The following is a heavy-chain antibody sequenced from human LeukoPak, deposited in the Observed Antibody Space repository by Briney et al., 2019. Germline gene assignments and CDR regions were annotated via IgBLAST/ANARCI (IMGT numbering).Heavy chain of an antibody. J-gene: IGHJ6*04. CDR2: ISYDGSNK. CDR3: AKERYYDILTGYYTSYYYYGMDV. D-gene: IGHD3-9*01. CDR1: GFTFSSYG. V-gene: IGHV3-30*18. Sequence: GRSLRLSCAASGFTFSSYGMHWVRQAPGKGLEWVAVISYDGSNKYYADSVKGRFTISRDNSKNTLYLQMNSLRAEDTAVYYCAKERYYDILTGYYTSYYYYGMDVWGKGTTVTVSS.